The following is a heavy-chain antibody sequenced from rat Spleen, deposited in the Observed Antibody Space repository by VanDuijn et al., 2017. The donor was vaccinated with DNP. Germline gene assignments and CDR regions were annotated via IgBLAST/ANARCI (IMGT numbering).Heavy chain of an antibody. CDR2: ISSDGSET. V-gene: IGHV5-7*01. D-gene: IGHD1-4*01. CDR1: GFTFSDFY. Sequence: EVQLVESGGGLVQPGRSLKLSCAASGFTFSDFYMAWVRQAPTKGLEWVATISSDGSETYYRDSLKGRFTISRENAKNTLYLQMDSLRSEDTATYYCASRPPPTRGPFDYWGQGVTVTVSS. J-gene: IGHJ2*01. CDR3: ASRPPPTRGPFDY.